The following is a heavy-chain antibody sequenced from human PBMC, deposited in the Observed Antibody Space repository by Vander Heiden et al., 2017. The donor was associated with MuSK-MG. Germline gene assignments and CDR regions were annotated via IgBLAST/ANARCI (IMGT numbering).Heavy chain of an antibody. CDR3: ARESGTQFDY. Sequence: EVQLVESGGGLVQPGGSLRLSCAASGFPFSNYDMHWVRQATGKGLEWVSGIGTAGDTYYPGSVKGRFTISREDAKNSLYLQMNSLRAGDTAVYYCARESGTQFDYWGQGTLVTVSS. CDR2: IGTAGDT. V-gene: IGHV3-13*01. CDR1: GFPFSNYD. J-gene: IGHJ4*02. D-gene: IGHD1-26*01.